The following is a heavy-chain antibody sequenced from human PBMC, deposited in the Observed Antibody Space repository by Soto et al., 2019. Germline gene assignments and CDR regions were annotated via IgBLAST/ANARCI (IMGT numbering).Heavy chain of an antibody. D-gene: IGHD1-26*01. CDR2: ISYDGSNT. CDR3: AKEGGLSGSYYISSSYYFDY. Sequence: QVQLVESGGGVVQPGRSLRLSCAASGFTFSSYGMHWVRQAPGKGLEWVAIISYDGSNTYYADSVKGRFTISRDNSKNTPYLQMNSLRAEDTSVYYCAKEGGLSGSYYISSSYYFDYWGQGTLVTVSS. V-gene: IGHV3-30*18. J-gene: IGHJ4*02. CDR1: GFTFSSYG.